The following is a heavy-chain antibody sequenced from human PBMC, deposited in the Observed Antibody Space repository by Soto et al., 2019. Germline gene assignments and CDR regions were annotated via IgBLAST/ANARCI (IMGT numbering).Heavy chain of an antibody. D-gene: IGHD3-10*01. CDR1: GFTFSSYG. V-gene: IGHV3-30*18. J-gene: IGHJ4*02. CDR3: AKESSPMVRGFLLDYFYY. Sequence: QVQLVESGGGVVQPGRSLRLSCAASGFTFSSYGMHWVRQAPGKGLEWVAVISYDGSNKYYADSVKGRFTISRDNSKNTLYLQMSSLRAEDTVVYYCAKESSPMVRGFLLDYFYYWPQRSLVSVSS. CDR2: ISYDGSNK.